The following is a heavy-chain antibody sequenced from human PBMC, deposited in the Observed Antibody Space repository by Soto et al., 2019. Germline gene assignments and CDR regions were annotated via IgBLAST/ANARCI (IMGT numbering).Heavy chain of an antibody. D-gene: IGHD3-10*01. V-gene: IGHV1-8*01. CDR1: GYTFTSYD. CDR3: ARGRITMVRGVPALLNV. CDR2: MNPNSGNT. J-gene: IGHJ6*02. Sequence: QVQLVQSGAEVKKPGASVKVSCKASGYTFTSYDINWVRQATGQGLEWMGWMNPNSGNTGYAQKFQGRVTRTRNTSISTAYVELSSLRSEATAVYYCARGRITMVRGVPALLNVWGQGTTVTVSS.